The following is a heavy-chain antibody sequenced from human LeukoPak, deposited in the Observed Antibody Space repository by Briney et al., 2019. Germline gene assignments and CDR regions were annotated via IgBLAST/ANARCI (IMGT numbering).Heavy chain of an antibody. J-gene: IGHJ4*02. CDR3: ARDPTNTSGRYAYFDS. CDR1: GYTFTHHG. Sequence: GASVKVSCKASGYTFTHHGISWVRQAPGQGLEWMAWISCYNGDTHYAQKFQDRVTLTTDTSTTTAFMELRSLRSDDTAVYYCARDPTNTSGRYAYFDSWGQGTLVTVSS. CDR2: ISCYNGDT. V-gene: IGHV1-18*01. D-gene: IGHD6-19*01.